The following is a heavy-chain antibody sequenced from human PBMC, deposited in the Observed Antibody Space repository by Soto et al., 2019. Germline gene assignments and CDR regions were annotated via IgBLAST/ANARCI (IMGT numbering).Heavy chain of an antibody. CDR1: GFSLSTSGVG. Sequence: QITLKESGPTLVKPTQTLTLTCTFSGFSLSTSGVGVGWIRQPPGKALEWLSLSYWDDNKRDSQPVKSRLTITKYGSKTPVVLTMTNMDPVDTATYSCAYKGDSSNWYDYWGQGTLVHVS. D-gene: IGHD6-13*01. CDR3: AYKGDSSNWYDY. CDR2: SYWDDNK. V-gene: IGHV2-5*02. J-gene: IGHJ5*01.